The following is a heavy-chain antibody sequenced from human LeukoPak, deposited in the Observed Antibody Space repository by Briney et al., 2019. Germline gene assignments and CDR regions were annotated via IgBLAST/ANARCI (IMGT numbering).Heavy chain of an antibody. J-gene: IGHJ5*02. CDR3: ARGGRGSGSYRRPYNWFDP. Sequence: PPQTLSPTCAVYAGSSSGYYCGWICQPPGNGREWNGEIHHSVSTNYNPSLKSRVTISVATSKNQFSLKLSSVTAADTAVYYYARGGRGSGSYRRPYNWFDPWGQGTLVTVSS. CDR1: AGSSSGYY. V-gene: IGHV4-34*01. D-gene: IGHD1-26*01. CDR2: IHHSVST.